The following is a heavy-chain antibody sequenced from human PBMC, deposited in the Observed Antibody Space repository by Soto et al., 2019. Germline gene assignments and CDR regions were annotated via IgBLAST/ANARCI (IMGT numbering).Heavy chain of an antibody. Sequence: QVQLVQSGAEVKKPGSSLKVSCKASGGTFSSYAISWVRQAPGQGLEWMGGIIPIFGTANYAQKFQGRVTITADESTSTAYMELSSLRSEDTAVYYCATTFHVPWILNWYFDLWGRGTLVTVSS. CDR1: GGTFSSYA. V-gene: IGHV1-69*01. D-gene: IGHD5-18*01. CDR2: IIPIFGTA. CDR3: ATTFHVPWILNWYFDL. J-gene: IGHJ2*01.